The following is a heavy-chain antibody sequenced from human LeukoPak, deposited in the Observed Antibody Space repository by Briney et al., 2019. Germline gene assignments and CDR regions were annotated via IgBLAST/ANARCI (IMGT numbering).Heavy chain of an antibody. Sequence: PSETLSLTCTVSGGSISSYYWSWIRQPPGKGLEWIGYIYYSGSTNYNPSLKSRVTISVDTSKNQFSLKLSSVTAADTAVYYCARSQQWSEWTKLGSTFDPWGQGTLVTVSS. D-gene: IGHD5-18*01. V-gene: IGHV4-59*01. CDR2: IYYSGST. J-gene: IGHJ5*02. CDR3: ARSQQWSEWTKLGSTFDP. CDR1: GGSISSYY.